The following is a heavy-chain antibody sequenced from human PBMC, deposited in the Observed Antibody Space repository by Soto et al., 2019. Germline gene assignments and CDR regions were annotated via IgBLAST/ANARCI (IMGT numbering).Heavy chain of an antibody. Sequence: PGGSLRLSCAASGFTFSSFEMNWVRQAPGKGLEWVAHISSTDSATFYPDSVKGRFTISRDNAKKSLYLQMNNLRAEDTAIYYCARDFYFYHFDYWGQGALVTVSS. CDR3: ARDFYFYHFDY. V-gene: IGHV3-48*03. J-gene: IGHJ4*02. D-gene: IGHD3-22*01. CDR2: ISSTDSAT. CDR1: GFTFSSFE.